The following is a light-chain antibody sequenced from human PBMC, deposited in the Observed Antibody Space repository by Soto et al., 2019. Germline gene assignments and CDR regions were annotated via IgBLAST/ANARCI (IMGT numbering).Light chain of an antibody. J-gene: IGKJ4*01. V-gene: IGKV1-5*03. Sequence: IQMTQSPSTLSASVGDRVTITCRASQSISSWLAWYEQKPGKDPKLLIYKASSLESGVPSRFSGSGSGTEFTLTISSLQPDDFATYYCQQYNSYPLTFGGGTKVEIK. CDR1: QSISSW. CDR3: QQYNSYPLT. CDR2: KAS.